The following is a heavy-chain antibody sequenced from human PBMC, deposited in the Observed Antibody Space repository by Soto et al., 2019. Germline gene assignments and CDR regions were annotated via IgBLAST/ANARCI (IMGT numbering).Heavy chain of an antibody. CDR2: INYRGPT. V-gene: IGHV4-39*01. CDR3: SRNGITGSYSDAFDI. D-gene: IGHD1-26*01. Sequence: RIRLPTGKGLEWIASINYRGPTFSNPSLKGRVTLSVDTSKNQFALKLSSVTAAETAVYYCSRNGITGSYSDAFDIWGQGTMV. J-gene: IGHJ3*02.